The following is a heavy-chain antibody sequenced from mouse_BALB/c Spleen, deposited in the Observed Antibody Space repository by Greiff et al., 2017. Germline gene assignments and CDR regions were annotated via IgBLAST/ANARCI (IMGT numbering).Heavy chain of an antibody. Sequence: EVQRVESGGGLVQPGGSRKLSCAASGFTFSSFGMHWVRQAPEKGLEWVAYISSGSSTIYYADTAKGRFTISRDNPKNTLFLQMTSLRSEDTAMYYCASGYGDYVGFAYWGQGTLVTVSA. CDR2: ISSGSSTI. J-gene: IGHJ3*01. V-gene: IGHV5-17*02. D-gene: IGHD2-13*01. CDR3: ASGYGDYVGFAY. CDR1: GFTFSSFG.